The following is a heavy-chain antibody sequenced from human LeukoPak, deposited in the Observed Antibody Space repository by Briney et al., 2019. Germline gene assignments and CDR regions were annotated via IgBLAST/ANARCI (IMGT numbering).Heavy chain of an antibody. D-gene: IGHD6-19*01. CDR2: IKQDGSEK. J-gene: IGHJ4*02. V-gene: IGHV3-7*01. Sequence: GGSLRLSCAASGFTFSSYWMSWVRQAPGKGLEWVANIKQDGSEKYYVDSVKGRSTISRDNAKNSLYLQMNSLRAEDTAVYYCARAGSSGWLDYWGQGTLVTVSS. CDR1: GFTFSSYW. CDR3: ARAGSSGWLDY.